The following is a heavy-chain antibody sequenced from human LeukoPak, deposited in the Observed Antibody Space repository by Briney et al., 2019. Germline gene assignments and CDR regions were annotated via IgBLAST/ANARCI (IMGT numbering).Heavy chain of an antibody. CDR1: GFPVSSNY. CDR3: ARDLAAAYYVLLTPYYYGMDV. CDR2: IYSGGST. V-gene: IGHV3-66*01. Sequence: GGSLRLSCAASGFPVSSNYMSWVRQAPGKGLEWVSVIYSGGSTYYVDSVKGRFTISRDNSKNTVYLQMNSLRAEDMAVYYCARDLAAAYYVLLTPYYYGMDVWGQGTTVIVSS. J-gene: IGHJ6*02. D-gene: IGHD3-9*01.